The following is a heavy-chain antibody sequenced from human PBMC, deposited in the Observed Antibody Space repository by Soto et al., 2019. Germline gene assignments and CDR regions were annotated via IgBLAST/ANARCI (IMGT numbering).Heavy chain of an antibody. D-gene: IGHD6-19*01. CDR3: GRPQTGHSGGSKFDL. J-gene: IGHJ4*02. Sequence: SETLSLTCTVSGGSFSKSSYYWGWIRQPPGKGLEWIGNVHYSGRTYYNPSLKSRVTISVDTSTNQFSLKLTSVTAADTAVYYCGRPQTGHSGGSKFDLWGRGTLVTVSS. CDR2: VHYSGRT. CDR1: GGSFSKSSYY. V-gene: IGHV4-39*01.